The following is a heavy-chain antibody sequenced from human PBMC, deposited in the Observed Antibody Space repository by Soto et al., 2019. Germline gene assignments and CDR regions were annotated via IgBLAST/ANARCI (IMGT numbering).Heavy chain of an antibody. Sequence: PGGSLSLSCAVSGFTLRNHAMSWVRQAPGKGLEWVSAISTAVGATYYADSVKGRFTISRDDSNNTLYLQMNSLRAEDTAVYYCAKDRTAAARNFDYWGRGTPVTVSS. CDR3: AKDRTAAARNFDY. D-gene: IGHD6-13*01. J-gene: IGHJ4*02. CDR2: ISTAVGAT. V-gene: IGHV3-23*01. CDR1: GFTLRNHA.